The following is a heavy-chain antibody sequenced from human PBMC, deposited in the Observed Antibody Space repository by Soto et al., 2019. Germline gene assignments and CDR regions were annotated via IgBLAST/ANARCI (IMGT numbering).Heavy chain of an antibody. CDR2: IVVGSGNT. CDR3: AAGGGPSVHYGMDV. Sequence: SVKVSCKASGFTFTSSAVQWVRQARGQRLEWIGWIVVGSGNTNYAQKFQERVTITRDMSTSTAYMELSSLRSEDTAVYYCAAGGGPSVHYGMDVWGQGTTVTVSS. J-gene: IGHJ6*02. V-gene: IGHV1-58*01. D-gene: IGHD2-15*01. CDR1: GFTFTSSA.